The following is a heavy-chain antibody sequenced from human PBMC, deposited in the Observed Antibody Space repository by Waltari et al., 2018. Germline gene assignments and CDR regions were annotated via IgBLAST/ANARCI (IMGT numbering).Heavy chain of an antibody. Sequence: EVQLLESGGGLVQPGGSLRLSCAASGFTFSSYAMSWVRQAPGKWVVWVSVIYSGGMRCDAGPVKGRFTISRDNSKNTLYLQMNSLGAGDRAVYYCAKEPDAVAGTHVGYWGQGTLV. J-gene: IGHJ4*02. V-gene: IGHV3-23*03. CDR2: IYSGGMR. CDR3: AKEPDAVAGTHVGY. D-gene: IGHD6-19*01. CDR1: GFTFSSYA.